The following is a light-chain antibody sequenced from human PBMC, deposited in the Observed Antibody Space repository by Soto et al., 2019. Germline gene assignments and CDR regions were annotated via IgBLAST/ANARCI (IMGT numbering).Light chain of an antibody. V-gene: IGKV4-1*01. CDR3: HQYFTTPRT. CDR2: WAS. CDR1: QSVLYSSNNKNY. J-gene: IGKJ1*01. Sequence: DIVMTQSPDSLAVSLGERANLNCKSSQSVLYSSNNKNYLAWYQQKPGQPPKLLISWASTRESGVPDRFSGSGSGTDFTLTISSLHAEDVAVYYCHQYFTTPRTFGQGTKVDIK.